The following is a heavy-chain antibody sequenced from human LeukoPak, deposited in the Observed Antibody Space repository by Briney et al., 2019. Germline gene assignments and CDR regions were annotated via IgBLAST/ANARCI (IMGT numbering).Heavy chain of an antibody. J-gene: IGHJ4*02. CDR2: IYYSGRT. Sequence: WIGYIYYSGRTNYNPSLKSRVTISVDTSKNQFSLKLSSVTAADTAVYYCAREVQNSFDYWGQGTLVTVSS. CDR3: AREVQNSFDY. V-gene: IGHV4-59*01.